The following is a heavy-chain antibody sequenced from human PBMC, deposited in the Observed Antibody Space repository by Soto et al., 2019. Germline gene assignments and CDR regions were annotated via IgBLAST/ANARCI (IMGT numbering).Heavy chain of an antibody. V-gene: IGHV1-58*02. J-gene: IGHJ4*02. D-gene: IGHD3-16*02. CDR2: IVVGSGNT. Sequence: SVKVSCKASGFTFTSSAIQWVRQARGQRLEWIGWIVVGSGNTNYAQKFQERVTITRDMSTSTAYMELSSLRSEDTAVYYCAALPIMITFGGVIVHPDYFDYWGQGTLVTVSS. CDR3: AALPIMITFGGVIVHPDYFDY. CDR1: GFTFTSSA.